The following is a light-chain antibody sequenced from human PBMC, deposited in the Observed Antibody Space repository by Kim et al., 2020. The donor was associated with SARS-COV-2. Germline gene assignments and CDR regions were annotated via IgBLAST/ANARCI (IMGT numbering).Light chain of an antibody. V-gene: IGLV2-11*01. CDR1: SSDVGGYNY. CDR3: CSYAGSYTWV. Sequence: GQSVTISCPGTSSDVGGYNYVSCYQQHPGKAPKLMIYDVSKRPSGVPDRFSGSKSGNTASLTISGLQAEDEADYYCCSYAGSYTWVFGGGTQLTVL. J-gene: IGLJ3*02. CDR2: DVS.